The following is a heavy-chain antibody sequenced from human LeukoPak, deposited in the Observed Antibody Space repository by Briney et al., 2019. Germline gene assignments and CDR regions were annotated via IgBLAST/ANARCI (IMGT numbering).Heavy chain of an antibody. J-gene: IGHJ4*02. D-gene: IGHD6-13*01. V-gene: IGHV1-2*02. Sequence: ASVKVSCKASGYTFTGYYMHWVRQAPGQGLEWMGWINPNSGGTNYAQKFQGRVTMTRDTSISTAYMELSSLRSEDTAVYYCARRPPGIAEDYWGQGTLVTVSS. CDR3: ARRPPGIAEDY. CDR2: INPNSGGT. CDR1: GYTFTGYY.